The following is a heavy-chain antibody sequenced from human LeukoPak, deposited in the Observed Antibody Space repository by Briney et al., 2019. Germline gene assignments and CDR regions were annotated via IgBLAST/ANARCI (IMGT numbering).Heavy chain of an antibody. Sequence: GGSLRLSCAASGFTFSDYYVSWIRQAPGKGLEWVSYISSSGRTIYYADSVKGRITISRDNAKNSLNLQTNSLRAEDTAVYYCARVAVTGIGVDYWGQGTLVTVSS. J-gene: IGHJ4*02. CDR3: ARVAVTGIGVDY. V-gene: IGHV3-11*04. D-gene: IGHD6-19*01. CDR1: GFTFSDYY. CDR2: ISSSGRTI.